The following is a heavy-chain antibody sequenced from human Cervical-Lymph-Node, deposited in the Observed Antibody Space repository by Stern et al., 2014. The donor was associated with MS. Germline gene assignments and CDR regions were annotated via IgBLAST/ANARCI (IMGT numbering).Heavy chain of an antibody. J-gene: IGHJ4*02. Sequence: VQLVQSGAEVKKPGASVKVTCRTSGYTFTDQYIPWVRQAPGQGLEWMAGVNPNVGGTMFAQSCKGRLTMPHAQSLSKAFLDMGGLTADDTAVYYCMRDASTVANWGQGTLVIVSS. D-gene: IGHD5-12*01. CDR1: GYTFTDQY. CDR3: MRDASTVAN. CDR2: VNPNVGGT. V-gene: IGHV1-2*02.